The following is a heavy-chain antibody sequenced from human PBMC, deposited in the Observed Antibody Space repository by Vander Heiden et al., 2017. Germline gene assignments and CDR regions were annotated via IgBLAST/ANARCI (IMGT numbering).Heavy chain of an antibody. CDR2: INSDGSRK. Sequence: EVQLVESGGGLVQPGGSLRLSCAASGFTFSSYWMHWVRQAPGKGLVWVSRINSDGSRKSYADAGKGRFTISRDNAKNTLYRQMKSLRAEDTAVYYCARGGDGDNLNWFDDWGQGTLVTVSS. D-gene: IGHD3-10*01. J-gene: IGHJ4*02. V-gene: IGHV3-74*01. CDR1: GFTFSSYW. CDR3: ARGGDGDNLNWFDD.